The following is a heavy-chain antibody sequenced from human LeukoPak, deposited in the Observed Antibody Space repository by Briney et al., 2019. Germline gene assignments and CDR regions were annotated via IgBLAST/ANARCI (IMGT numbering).Heavy chain of an antibody. V-gene: IGHV3-73*01. CDR1: GFTFSGSA. D-gene: IGHD5-18*01. Sequence: PGGSLKLSCAASGFTFSGSAMHWVRQASGKGLEWVGRIRSKANSYATAYAASVKGRFTISRDDSKNTAYLQMNSLKTEDTAVYYCTSRARIQLWYYYYYYMDVWGKGTTVTISS. J-gene: IGHJ6*03. CDR3: TSRARIQLWYYYYYYMDV. CDR2: IRSKANSYAT.